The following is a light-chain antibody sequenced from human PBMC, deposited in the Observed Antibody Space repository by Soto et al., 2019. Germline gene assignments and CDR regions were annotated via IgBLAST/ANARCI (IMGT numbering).Light chain of an antibody. J-gene: IGKJ1*01. CDR3: QLYNAYSQA. CDR1: ERVSRW. V-gene: IGKV1-5*03. CDR2: QAS. Sequence: DIQMTQSPSTLSASVGDRVTITCRASERVSRWLAWYQQKPGRTPKLLIYQASTLETGLPSRFSGSGSGTEFTLTISSLQPDDFATYYCQLYNAYSQAFGQGTKVEIK.